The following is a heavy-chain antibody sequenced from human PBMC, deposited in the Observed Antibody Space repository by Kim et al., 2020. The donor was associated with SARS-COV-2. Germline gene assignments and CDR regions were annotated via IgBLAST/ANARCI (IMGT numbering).Heavy chain of an antibody. CDR2: IYYSGST. CDR1: GGSISSYY. D-gene: IGHD4-17*01. Sequence: SETLSLTCTVSGGSISSYYWSWIRQPPGKGLEWIGYIYYSGSTNYNPSLKSRVTISVDTSKNQFSLKLSSVTAADTAVYYCARDRYGDYEEDYYYGMDVWGQGTTVTVSS. CDR3: ARDRYGDYEEDYYYGMDV. J-gene: IGHJ6*02. V-gene: IGHV4-59*13.